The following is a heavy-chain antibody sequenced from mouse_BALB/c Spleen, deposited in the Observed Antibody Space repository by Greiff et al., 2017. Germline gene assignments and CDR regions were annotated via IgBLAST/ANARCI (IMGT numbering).Heavy chain of an antibody. J-gene: IGHJ1*01. CDR2: ISSGSSTS. Sequence: EVQLVESGGGLVQPGGSRKLSCAASGFTFSSFGMHWVRQTPEKGLEWVAYISSGSSTSYYADTVKGRFTISRDNPKNTLFLQMTSLRSEDTAMYYSARWADYYGSGSYWDVDVWGAGTTVTVSS. V-gene: IGHV5-17*02. D-gene: IGHD1-1*01. CDR3: ARWADYYGSGSYWDVDV. CDR1: GFTFSSFG.